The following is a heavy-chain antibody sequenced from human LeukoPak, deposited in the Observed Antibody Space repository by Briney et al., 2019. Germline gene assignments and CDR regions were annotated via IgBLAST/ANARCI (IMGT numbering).Heavy chain of an antibody. Sequence: GESLKISCKGSGYSFTSYWIGWVRQMPGKGLEWMGIIYPGDSDTRYSPSFQGQATISADKSISTAYLQWSSLKASDTARYYCARHGYRRRWYPRYWGQGTLVTVSS. D-gene: IGHD6-13*01. CDR3: ARHGYRRRWYPRY. V-gene: IGHV5-51*01. CDR2: IYPGDSDT. J-gene: IGHJ4*02. CDR1: GYSFTSYW.